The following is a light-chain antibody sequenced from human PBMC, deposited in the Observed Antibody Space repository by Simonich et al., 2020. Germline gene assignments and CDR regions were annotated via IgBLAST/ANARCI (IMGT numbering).Light chain of an antibody. CDR3: MQGIHSIT. CDR1: QRLLHSDGKTY. V-gene: IGKV2-29*03. Sequence: DIVMTQTPLSLSVTPGQPASISCKSSQRLLHSDGKTYLYWYLQKPGQSPQLLIYAFSNRFSGVPDRFSGSGSGTDFTLKISRVEAEDVGVYYCMQGIHSITFGQGTRLEIK. CDR2: AFS. J-gene: IGKJ5*01.